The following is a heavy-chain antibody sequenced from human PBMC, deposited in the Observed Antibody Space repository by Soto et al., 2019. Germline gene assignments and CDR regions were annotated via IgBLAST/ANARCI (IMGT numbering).Heavy chain of an antibody. Sequence: PSETLSLTCTVSGGSISSGSYYWSWIRQHPGKGLEWIGYIYSTESTNYNPSLKSRLSISVGMSASQFSLELSSVTVADTAVYYCARSDSSGKTRYYFDHWGQGTLVTVSS. CDR3: ARSDSSGKTRYYFDH. V-gene: IGHV4-31*03. CDR1: GGSISSGSYY. J-gene: IGHJ4*02. CDR2: IYSTEST. D-gene: IGHD3-22*01.